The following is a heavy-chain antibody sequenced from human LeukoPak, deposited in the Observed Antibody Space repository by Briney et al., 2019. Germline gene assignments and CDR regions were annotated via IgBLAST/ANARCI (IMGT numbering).Heavy chain of an antibody. CDR3: ARDNSVDDNAWWFDP. CDR2: INPNSGGT. J-gene: IGHJ5*02. D-gene: IGHD3-22*01. CDR1: GYSFTGYY. Sequence: ASVKVSCKASGYSFTGYYMHWVRQAPGQGLEWMGWINPNSGGTKYAQKFKGRVTMTRDTSISTAYMELSRLRSEDTAIYYCARDNSVDDNAWWFDPWGQGTLVTVSS. V-gene: IGHV1-2*02.